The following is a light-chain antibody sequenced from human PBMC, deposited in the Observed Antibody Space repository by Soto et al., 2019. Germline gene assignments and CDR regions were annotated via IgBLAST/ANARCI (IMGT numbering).Light chain of an antibody. CDR1: QSVSSSY. J-gene: IGKJ2*01. Sequence: EIVLTQSPGTLSLSPGERATLSCRASQSVSSSYLAWYQQKPGQAPRLLIYGVSSRATGIPDRISGSGSGTDFTLTISRLEPEDFAVYYCQQYGSSPYTFGQGTKLEIK. CDR3: QQYGSSPYT. CDR2: GVS. V-gene: IGKV3-20*01.